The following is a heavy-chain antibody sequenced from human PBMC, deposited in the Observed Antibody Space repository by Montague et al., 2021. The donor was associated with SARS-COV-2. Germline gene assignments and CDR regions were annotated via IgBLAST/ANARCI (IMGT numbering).Heavy chain of an antibody. CDR2: IYYSGST. CDR1: GDSISNYS. V-gene: IGHV4-59*12. Sequence: SETLSLTCSVSGDSISNYSWSWIRQSPGKGLEWIGYIYYSGSTNYNPSLTSRATISVDTSKNQVSLKLSSVAAADTAVYYCARDGSLRFEILIGPRHYYGMDVWGQGTTVTVSS. J-gene: IGHJ6*02. CDR3: ARDGSLRFEILIGPRHYYGMDV. D-gene: IGHD3-9*01.